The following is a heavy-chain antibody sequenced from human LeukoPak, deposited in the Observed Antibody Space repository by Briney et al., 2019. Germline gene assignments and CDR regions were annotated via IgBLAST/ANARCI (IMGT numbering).Heavy chain of an antibody. CDR1: GFTFGDYA. V-gene: IGHV3-49*04. CDR3: TRVGYYDSSGYFSY. J-gene: IGHJ4*02. Sequence: GGSLRLSCTASGFTFGDYAISWVRQAPGKGLEWVGFIRSKAYGGTTEYAASVKGRFTISRDDSKSIAYLQMNSLKTEDTAVYSCTRVGYYDSSGYFSYWGQGTLVTVSS. D-gene: IGHD3-22*01. CDR2: IRSKAYGGTT.